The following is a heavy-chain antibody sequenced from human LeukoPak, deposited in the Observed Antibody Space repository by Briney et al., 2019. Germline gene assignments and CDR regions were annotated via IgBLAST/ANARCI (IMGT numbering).Heavy chain of an antibody. V-gene: IGHV3-64D*09. Sequence: GGSLRLSCSASGFTFSSYAMHWVRQAPGKGLEYVSAISSDGVTTYYADSVKGRFTISRDNSKNTLYLQMSSLRAEDTAVYYCVKAMAIYGYRVPFDYWGQGTLVTVSS. J-gene: IGHJ4*02. CDR3: VKAMAIYGYRVPFDY. D-gene: IGHD5-18*01. CDR1: GFTFSSYA. CDR2: ISSDGVTT.